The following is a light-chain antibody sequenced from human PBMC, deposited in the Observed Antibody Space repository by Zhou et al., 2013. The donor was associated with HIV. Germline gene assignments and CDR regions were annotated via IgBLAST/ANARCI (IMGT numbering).Light chain of an antibody. CDR2: EAS. CDR3: QQYKNWPFT. V-gene: IGKV1-5*03. CDR1: QSISIW. Sequence: IQLTQSPSSLSASVGDRVTITCRASQSISIWLAWYQQKPGKAPKLLIYEASTLESGVPSRFRGSASGTEFTLTISSLQPDDFATYYCQQYKNWPFTFGPGTKVEIK. J-gene: IGKJ3*01.